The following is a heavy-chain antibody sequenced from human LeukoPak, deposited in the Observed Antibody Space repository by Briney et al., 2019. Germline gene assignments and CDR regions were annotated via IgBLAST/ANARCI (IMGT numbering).Heavy chain of an antibody. CDR2: IYYSGST. CDR3: ARQYYDFWSGPQEAGAFDI. CDR1: GGSISSGGYY. J-gene: IGHJ3*02. V-gene: IGHV4-61*08. D-gene: IGHD3-3*01. Sequence: PSQTLSLTCTVSGGSISSGGYYWSWIRQPPGKGLEWIGYIYYSGSTNYNPSLKSRVTISVDTSKNQFSLKLSSVTAADTAVYYCARQYYDFWSGPQEAGAFDIWGQGTMVTVSS.